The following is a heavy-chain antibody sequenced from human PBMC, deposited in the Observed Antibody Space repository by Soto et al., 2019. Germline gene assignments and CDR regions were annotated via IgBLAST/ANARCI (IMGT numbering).Heavy chain of an antibody. CDR2: ISYDGSNK. CDR3: AKVGVSGEWELLG. D-gene: IGHD1-26*01. CDR1: GFTFSSYG. J-gene: IGHJ4*02. Sequence: QVQLVESGGGVVQPGRSLRLSCAASGFTFSSYGMHWVRQAPGKGLEWVAVISYDGSNKYYADSVKGRFTISRDNSKNTFYLKRNGRRAEDTVVYYWAKVGVSGEWELLGWGRGPLATVSS. V-gene: IGHV3-30*18.